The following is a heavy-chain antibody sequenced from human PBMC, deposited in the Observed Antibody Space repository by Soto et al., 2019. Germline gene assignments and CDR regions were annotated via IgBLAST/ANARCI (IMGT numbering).Heavy chain of an antibody. CDR1: GFTFSSYG. D-gene: IGHD2-15*01. V-gene: IGHV3-30*18. CDR3: AKDGSTSFDY. CDR2: ISYDGSNK. Sequence: PGGSLRLSCAASGFTFSSYGMHWVRQAPGKGLEWVAVISYDGSNKYYADSVKGRFTIPRDNSKNTLYLQMNSLRAEDTAVYYCAKDGSTSFDYWGQGTLVTVSS. J-gene: IGHJ4*02.